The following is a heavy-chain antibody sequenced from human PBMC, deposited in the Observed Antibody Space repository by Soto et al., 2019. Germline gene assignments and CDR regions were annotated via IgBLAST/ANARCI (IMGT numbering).Heavy chain of an antibody. Sequence: QVQLQESGPGLVKPSQTLSLTCTVSGGSISSGGYYWSWIRQHPGKGLEWIGYIYYSGSTYFNPSLKSRPTISVDTSKTQFSLQLSSVTAADTAVYYCARAGHSSSSEGANWFDPWGQGTLVTVSS. D-gene: IGHD6-6*01. CDR3: ARAGHSSSSEGANWFDP. CDR1: GGSISSGGYY. CDR2: IYYSGST. J-gene: IGHJ5*02. V-gene: IGHV4-31*03.